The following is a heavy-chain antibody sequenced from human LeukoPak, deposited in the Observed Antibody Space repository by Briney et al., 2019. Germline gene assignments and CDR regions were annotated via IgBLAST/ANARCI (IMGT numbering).Heavy chain of an antibody. D-gene: IGHD6-19*01. Sequence: SETLSLTCTVSGGSISSSSYYWGWIRQPPGKGLEWIGSIYYSGSTYYNPSLKSRVTISVDTSKNQFSLKLSSVTAAGTAVYYCARVLPGIAVAGTTVGWWGMYYYYYMDVWGKGTTVTVSS. CDR3: ARVLPGIAVAGTTVGWWGMYYYYYMDV. V-gene: IGHV4-39*07. CDR2: IYYSGST. CDR1: GGSISSSSYY. J-gene: IGHJ6*03.